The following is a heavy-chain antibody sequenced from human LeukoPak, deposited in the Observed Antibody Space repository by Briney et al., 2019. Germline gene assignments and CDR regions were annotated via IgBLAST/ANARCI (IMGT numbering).Heavy chain of an antibody. CDR2: ISYDGSNK. V-gene: IGHV3-30*18. D-gene: IGHD4-17*01. Sequence: PGGSLRLSCAASGFTFSSYGMHWVRQAPGKGLEWVTVISYDGSNKYYADSVKGRFTISRDNSKNSLYLQMNSLRTEDTALYYCAKERTDFYYMDVWGKGTTVTISS. J-gene: IGHJ6*03. CDR1: GFTFSSYG. CDR3: AKERTDFYYMDV.